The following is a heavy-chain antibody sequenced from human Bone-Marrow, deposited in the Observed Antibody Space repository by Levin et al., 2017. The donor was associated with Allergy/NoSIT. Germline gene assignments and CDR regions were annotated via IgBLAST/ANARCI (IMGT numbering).Heavy chain of an antibody. CDR1: GYSFSSQW. CDR2: VYPGDSDT. CDR3: ARKMGPTPAFDL. J-gene: IGHJ3*01. D-gene: IGHD2-15*01. Sequence: KVSCKGSGYSFSSQWIAWGRQKPGKGLEWMGIVYPGDSDTIYSPSFQGQVTFSADKSTNTAHLHWSSLKASDTAMYFCARKMGPTPAFDLWGQGTMVTVSS. V-gene: IGHV5-51*01.